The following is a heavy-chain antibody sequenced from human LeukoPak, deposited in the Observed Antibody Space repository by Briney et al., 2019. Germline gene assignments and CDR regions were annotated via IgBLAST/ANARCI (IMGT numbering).Heavy chain of an antibody. CDR3: ARGDGYSFDY. CDR1: GGTFSSYT. V-gene: IGHV1-69*02. J-gene: IGHJ4*02. Sequence: SVKVSCKASGGTFSSYTISCVRQAPGQGLEWMGRIIPILGIANYAQKFQGRVTITADKSTSTAYMEPSSLRPEDTAVYYCARGDGYSFDYWGQGTLVTVSS. D-gene: IGHD5-24*01. CDR2: IIPILGIA.